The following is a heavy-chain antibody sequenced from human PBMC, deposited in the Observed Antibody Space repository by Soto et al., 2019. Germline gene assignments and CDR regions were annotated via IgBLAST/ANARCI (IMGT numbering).Heavy chain of an antibody. CDR2: MYYSGRT. CDR3: ARDLWGYCGTDCYPLDV. J-gene: IGHJ6*02. D-gene: IGHD2-21*02. CDR1: GDSISNYY. V-gene: IGHV4-59*01. Sequence: SETLSLTCTVSGDSISNYYWNWIRQPPGKGLEWIGYMYYSGRTKYNPSLKSRVTISVDTSKNQFSLKLNSVTAADTAVYYCARDLWGYCGTDCYPLDVWGQGTTVTVSS.